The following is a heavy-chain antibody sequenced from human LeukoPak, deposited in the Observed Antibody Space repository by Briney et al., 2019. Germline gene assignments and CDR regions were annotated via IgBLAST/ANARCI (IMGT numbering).Heavy chain of an antibody. CDR1: GYTFTTYF. V-gene: IGHV1-46*01. CDR3: AKVAVPGTPWFLDL. Sequence: VASVKVSCKASGYTFTTYFIHWVRQAPGHGLEWMGLINPSDGSRSYAKSFQGRVTMTRDTSTSTVYMELSNLTYDDTAVYYCAKVAVPGTPWFLDLWGRGTLVTVSS. D-gene: IGHD6-19*01. CDR2: INPSDGSR. J-gene: IGHJ2*01.